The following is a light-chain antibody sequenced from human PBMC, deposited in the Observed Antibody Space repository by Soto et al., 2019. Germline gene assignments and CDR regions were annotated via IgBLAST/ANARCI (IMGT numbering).Light chain of an antibody. V-gene: IGKV1-5*01. Sequence: QMTQSPSALSASVGDRVTITSRAIQSVSMWLAWYQQKPGKAPRLLIYGASDLESGVPARFSGSGSGTEFTLTISSLXPEDAATYYCQQYNTYLTWTFGQGTKVDTK. CDR3: QQYNTYLTWT. CDR1: QSVSMW. J-gene: IGKJ1*01. CDR2: GAS.